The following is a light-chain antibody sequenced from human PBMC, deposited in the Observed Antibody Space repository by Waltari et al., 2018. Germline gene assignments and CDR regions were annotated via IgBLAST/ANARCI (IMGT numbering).Light chain of an antibody. CDR3: QQYHSYPMT. V-gene: IGKV1-5*03. Sequence: DIQMTQSPSTLSASVGDRVTITCRASQSISGWLAWYQQKPGKAPKLLIYEASTLERGVPSRFSARGLGKKFTLTVSSRQPDDFATYYCQQYHSYPMTFGQGTRLEIK. CDR1: QSISGW. CDR2: EAS. J-gene: IGKJ5*01.